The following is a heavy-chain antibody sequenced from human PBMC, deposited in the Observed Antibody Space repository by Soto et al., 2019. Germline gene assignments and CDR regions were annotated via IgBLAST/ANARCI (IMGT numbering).Heavy chain of an antibody. V-gene: IGHV1-18*01. CDR3: ARDRAAVNCDY. CDR2: ISTYNGNT. J-gene: IGHJ4*02. CDR1: GYTFTSYG. D-gene: IGHD6-13*01. Sequence: QVQLVQSGAEVKKPGASVKVSCKASGYTFTSYGISWVRQAPGQGLEWMGWISTYNGNTNYAQKLQGRVTMTTDTPTSTAYMERRSLRSDGTAVYYCARDRAAVNCDYWGQGTRVTVS.